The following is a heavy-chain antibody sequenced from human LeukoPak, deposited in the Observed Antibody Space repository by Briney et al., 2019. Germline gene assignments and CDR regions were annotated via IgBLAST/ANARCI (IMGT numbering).Heavy chain of an antibody. CDR1: GGSISNSGYY. J-gene: IGHJ4*02. D-gene: IGHD6-13*01. Sequence: SETLSLTCAVSGGSISNSGYYWAWIRQPPGKGLEYIGNIHYSDSALYNPSLQSRATILVDTSKNQFSLKLSSATAADTAVYYCARRRAAAGPFDYWGQGTLVTVSS. CDR2: IHYSDSA. CDR3: ARRRAAAGPFDY. V-gene: IGHV4-39*01.